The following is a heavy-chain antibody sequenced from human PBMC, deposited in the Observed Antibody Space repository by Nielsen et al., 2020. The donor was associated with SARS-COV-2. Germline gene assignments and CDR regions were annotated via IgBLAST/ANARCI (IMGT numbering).Heavy chain of an antibody. CDR3: ARDDGRDFYGMDV. CDR2: ISGSATGT. J-gene: IGHJ6*02. CDR1: GFIFNTYA. V-gene: IGHV3-23*01. Sequence: GESLKISCAASGFIFNTYAMSWVRQAPGKGLQWVSTISGSATGTYYADSVKGRFSVSRDNSKNTMYLQMNSLRAEDTAVYYCARDDGRDFYGMDVWGQGTTVTVSS. D-gene: IGHD5-24*01.